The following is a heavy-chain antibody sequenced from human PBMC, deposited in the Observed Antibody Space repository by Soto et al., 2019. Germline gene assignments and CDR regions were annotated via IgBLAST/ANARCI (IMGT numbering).Heavy chain of an antibody. V-gene: IGHV1-69*01. J-gene: IGHJ6*02. CDR1: GGTFSSYA. CDR3: ASVIVVVPAAIETYYYYGMDV. D-gene: IGHD2-2*01. Sequence: QVQRVQSGAEVKKPGSSVKVSCKASGGTFSSYAISWVRQAPGQGLEWMGGIIPIFGTANYAQKFQGRVTITADESTSTAYMELSSLRSDDTAVYYCASVIVVVPAAIETYYYYGMDVSGQGTTVTVSS. CDR2: IIPIFGTA.